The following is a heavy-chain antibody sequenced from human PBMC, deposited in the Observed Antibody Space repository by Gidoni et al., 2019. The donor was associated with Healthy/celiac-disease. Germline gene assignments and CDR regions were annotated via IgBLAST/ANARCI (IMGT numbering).Heavy chain of an antibody. CDR1: GGSFSGYY. Sequence: QVQLQQWGAGLLKPSETLSLTCAVYGGSFSGYYWSWIRQPPGKGLEWIGEINHSGSTNYNPSLKSRVTISVDTSKNQFSLKLSSVTAADTAVYYCARRVITGTIGYWGQGTLVTVSS. CDR2: INHSGST. J-gene: IGHJ4*02. V-gene: IGHV4-34*01. CDR3: ARRVITGTIGY. D-gene: IGHD1-7*01.